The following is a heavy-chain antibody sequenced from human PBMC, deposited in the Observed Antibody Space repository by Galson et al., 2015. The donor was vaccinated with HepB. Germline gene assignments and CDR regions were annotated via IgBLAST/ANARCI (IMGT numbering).Heavy chain of an antibody. CDR3: ARGLNYYDSSVFDP. V-gene: IGHV4-61*01. D-gene: IGHD3-22*01. J-gene: IGHJ5*02. Sequence: LSLTCTVSGGSVSSGSCYWSWIRQPPGKGLEWIGYIYYSGSTNYNPSLKSRVTISVDTSKNQFSLKLSSVTAADTAVYYCARGLNYYDSSVFDPWGQGTLVTVSS. CDR2: IYYSGST. CDR1: GGSVSSGSCY.